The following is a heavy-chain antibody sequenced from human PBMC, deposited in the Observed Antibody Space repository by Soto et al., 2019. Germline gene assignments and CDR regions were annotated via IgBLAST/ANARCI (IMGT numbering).Heavy chain of an antibody. V-gene: IGHV1-3*01. D-gene: IGHD6-19*01. CDR1: GYTFTSYA. CDR3: ASGGSGWYVGAFDI. J-gene: IGHJ3*02. CDR2: INAGNGNT. Sequence: ASVKVSCKASGYTFTSYAMHWVRQAPGQRLEWIGRINAGNGNTKYSQKFQGRVTITRDTSASTAYMELRSLRSEDTAVYYCASGGSGWYVGAFDIWGQGTMVTVSS.